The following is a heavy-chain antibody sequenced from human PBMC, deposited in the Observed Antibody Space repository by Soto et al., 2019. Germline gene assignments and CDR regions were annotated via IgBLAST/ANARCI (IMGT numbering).Heavy chain of an antibody. CDR2: IFSNDEK. CDR1: GFSHINARMG. Sequence: SGPTLVNPTETLTLTCTVSGFSHINARMGLSWILQPPGKALEWLAHIFSNDEKSYSTTLQSRLTLSKDTSKSQVVLTMNNMDPVDTATVYCARIGSDWHYYYYYYGMDVWGQGTTVTVSS. CDR3: ARIGSDWHYYYYYYGMDV. V-gene: IGHV2-26*01. J-gene: IGHJ6*02. D-gene: IGHD6-19*01.